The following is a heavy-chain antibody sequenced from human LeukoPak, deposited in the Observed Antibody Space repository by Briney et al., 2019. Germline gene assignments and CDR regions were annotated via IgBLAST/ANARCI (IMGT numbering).Heavy chain of an antibody. CDR2: INHSGST. V-gene: IGHV4-34*01. CDR3: AGLFDYGDSHYYYYYMDV. CDR1: GGSFSGYY. J-gene: IGHJ6*03. D-gene: IGHD4-17*01. Sequence: SETLSLTCAVYGGSFSGYYWSWLPQPPGKGLEWIGEINHSGSTNYNPSLKSRVTISVDTSKNQFSLKLSSVTAADTAVYYCAGLFDYGDSHYYYYYMDVWGKGTTVTVSS.